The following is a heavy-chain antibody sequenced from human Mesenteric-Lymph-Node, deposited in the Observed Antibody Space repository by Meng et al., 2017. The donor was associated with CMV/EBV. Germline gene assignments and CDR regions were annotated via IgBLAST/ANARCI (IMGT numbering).Heavy chain of an antibody. CDR1: GYTFTSYD. D-gene: IGHD2-2*02. V-gene: IGHV1-8*01. CDR3: AREGCSSSSCYRWFDP. J-gene: IGHJ5*02. Sequence: ASVKVSCKASGYTFTSYDINWVRQATGQGLEWMGWMNPNSGNTGYAQKFQGRVTLTRNTSISTAYMELSSLRSDDTAMYYCAREGCSSSSCYRWFDPWGQGTLVTVSS. CDR2: MNPNSGNT.